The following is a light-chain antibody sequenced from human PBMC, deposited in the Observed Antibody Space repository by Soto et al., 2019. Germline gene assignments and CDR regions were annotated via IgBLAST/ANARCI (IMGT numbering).Light chain of an antibody. CDR2: DAS. J-gene: IGKJ4*01. Sequence: DIQMTQSPSSLSASVEDRVIITCRASQSISNHLNWYQQKPGKAPNLLIYDASTLHSGVPSRFSGGGSGTDFTLTISSLQPEDFATYYCQQVNVYPSTFGGGTKV. CDR1: QSISNH. V-gene: IGKV1-39*01. CDR3: QQVNVYPST.